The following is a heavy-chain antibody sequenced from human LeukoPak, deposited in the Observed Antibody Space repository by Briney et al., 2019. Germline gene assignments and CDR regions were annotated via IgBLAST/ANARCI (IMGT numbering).Heavy chain of an antibody. V-gene: IGHV3-66*01. Sequence: SGGSLRLSCAASGFTVSSNYMSWVRQAPGKGLEWVSVIYSGGSTYYADSVKGRFTISRDNSKNTLYLQMNSLRAEDTAVYYCAKEWHYYGSGSYFDYWGQGTLVTVSS. D-gene: IGHD3-10*01. CDR3: AKEWHYYGSGSYFDY. CDR2: IYSGGST. CDR1: GFTVSSNY. J-gene: IGHJ4*02.